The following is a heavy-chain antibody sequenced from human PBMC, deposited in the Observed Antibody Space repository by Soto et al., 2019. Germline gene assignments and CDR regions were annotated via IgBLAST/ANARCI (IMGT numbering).Heavy chain of an antibody. V-gene: IGHV3-23*01. D-gene: IGHD1-7*01. CDR1: GFIFSGYA. CDR3: AKGALTGTTADAFDL. J-gene: IGHJ3*01. CDR2: ISGSGVST. Sequence: EVQLLESGGGLVQPGGSLRLSCAASGFIFSGYAMSWVRQAPGTGLEWVAGISGSGVSTNYAGSVKGRFTISRDNSRNTLFLQMNSLRAEDTAEYYCAKGALTGTTADAFDLWGQGTVVTVSS.